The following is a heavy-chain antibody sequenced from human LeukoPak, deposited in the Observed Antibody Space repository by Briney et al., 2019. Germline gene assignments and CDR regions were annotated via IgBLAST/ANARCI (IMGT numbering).Heavy chain of an antibody. Sequence: GGSLRLSCAASGFTFSSYAMSWVSQAPGEGLEWVSAISGSGGSTSYADSVKGRFTSSRDNSKNTLYRQMNSLRAEDTAVYYCAKDRGVVVPAAPCYWGQGTLVTVSS. CDR3: AKDRGVVVPAAPCY. J-gene: IGHJ4*02. V-gene: IGHV3-23*01. D-gene: IGHD2-2*01. CDR1: GFTFSSYA. CDR2: ISGSGGST.